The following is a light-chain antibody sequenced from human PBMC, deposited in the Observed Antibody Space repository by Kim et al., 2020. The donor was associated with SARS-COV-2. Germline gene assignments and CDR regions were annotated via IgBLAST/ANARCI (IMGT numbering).Light chain of an antibody. CDR1: QSVSSN. CDR3: QQYNNWPPIYT. Sequence: PGERATLSCRASQSVSSNLAWYQQKPGQAPRLLIYGASTRATGIPARFSGSGSGTEFTLTISSLQSEDFAVYYCQQYNNWPPIYTFGQGTKLEI. V-gene: IGKV3-15*01. J-gene: IGKJ2*01. CDR2: GAS.